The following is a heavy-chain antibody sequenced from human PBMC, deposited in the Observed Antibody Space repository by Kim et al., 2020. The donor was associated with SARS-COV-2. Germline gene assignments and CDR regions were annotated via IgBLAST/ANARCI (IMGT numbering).Heavy chain of an antibody. Sequence: ASVKVSCTASGYTFTSYYLHWVRQAPGQGLEWMGLIYPSVGNTDYARKFQGRVAMTRDTSTTTVYMELSSLRSDDTAVYYCVRDNAPTLESSGWFRDYYFDYWGQGTLVTVSS. J-gene: IGHJ4*02. V-gene: IGHV1-46*01. CDR3: VRDNAPTLESSGWFRDYYFDY. CDR1: GYTFTSYY. CDR2: IYPSVGNT. D-gene: IGHD6-19*01.